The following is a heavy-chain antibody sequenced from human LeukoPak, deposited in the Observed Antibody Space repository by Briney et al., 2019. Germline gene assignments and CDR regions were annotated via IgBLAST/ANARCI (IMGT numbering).Heavy chain of an antibody. CDR2: IFYDGTIQ. J-gene: IGHJ4*02. Sequence: PGGSLRLSCAASGFTFTHYAMHWVRQTPGKGLEWVAVIFYDGTIQYYSDSVRGRLIVSRDNPKNTLYLQMSSLRAEDTAVYYCARDPRGPAGYDSPARDTFDYWGQGTLVTVSS. V-gene: IGHV3-30*03. D-gene: IGHD3-22*01. CDR3: ARDPRGPAGYDSPARDTFDY. CDR1: GFTFTHYA.